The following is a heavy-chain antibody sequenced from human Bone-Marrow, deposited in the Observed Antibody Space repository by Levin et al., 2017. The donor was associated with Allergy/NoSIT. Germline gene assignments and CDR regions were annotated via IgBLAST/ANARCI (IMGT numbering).Heavy chain of an antibody. Sequence: KISCKASGGTFSSYAISWVRQAPGQGLEWMGGIIPIFGTANYAQKFQGRVTITADKSTSTAYMELSSLRSEDTAVYYCASGFDWNYVFDYWGQGTLVTVSS. D-gene: IGHD1-7*01. CDR3: ASGFDWNYVFDY. CDR1: GGTFSSYA. V-gene: IGHV1-69*06. J-gene: IGHJ4*02. CDR2: IIPIFGTA.